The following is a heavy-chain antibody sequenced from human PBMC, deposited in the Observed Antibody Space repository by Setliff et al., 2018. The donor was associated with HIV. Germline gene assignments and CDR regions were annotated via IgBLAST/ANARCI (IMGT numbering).Heavy chain of an antibody. CDR2: INHSGIT. CDR3: AKGPRGLGLTYYFDY. D-gene: IGHD7-27*01. J-gene: IGHJ4*02. V-gene: IGHV4-34*01. Sequence: SETLSLTCAVYGGSFSGSYWSRIRQAPGKGLEWIGEINHSGITHYNPSLETRVTMFADTSKNQFSLRLSPVTVADTAIYYCAKGPRGLGLTYYFDYWAQGSQVTVSS. CDR1: GGSFSGSY.